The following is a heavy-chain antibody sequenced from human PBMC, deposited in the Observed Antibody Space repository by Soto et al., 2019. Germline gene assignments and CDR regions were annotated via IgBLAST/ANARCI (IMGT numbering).Heavy chain of an antibody. CDR1: GFTFDDYA. CDR2: SSWNSGSI. Sequence: EVQLVESGGGLVQPGRSLRLSCAASGFTFDDYAMHWVWQAPGKGLEWVSGSSWNSGSICYADSVKGRFTISRDNAKNSLYLQMNSLRAEDTALYYCAEGVGATNYFDYWGQGTLVTVSS. V-gene: IGHV3-9*01. CDR3: AEGVGATNYFDY. D-gene: IGHD1-26*01. J-gene: IGHJ4*02.